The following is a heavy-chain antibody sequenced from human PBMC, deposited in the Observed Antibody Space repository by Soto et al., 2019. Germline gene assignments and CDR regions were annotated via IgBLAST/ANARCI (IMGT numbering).Heavy chain of an antibody. CDR2: IIPILGIA. V-gene: IGHV1-69*04. CDR3: ARDWYYDILTGYYESSYYYGMDV. D-gene: IGHD3-9*01. J-gene: IGHJ6*02. Sequence: GASVKVSCKASGGTFSSYTISWVRQAPGQGLEWMGRIIPILGIANYAQKFQGRVTITADKSTSTAYMELSSLRSEDTAVYYCARDWYYDILTGYYESSYYYGMDVWGQGTTVTVSS. CDR1: GGTFSSYT.